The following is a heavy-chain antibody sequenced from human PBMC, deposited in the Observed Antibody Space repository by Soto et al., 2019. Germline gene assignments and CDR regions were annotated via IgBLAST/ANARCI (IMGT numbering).Heavy chain of an antibody. V-gene: IGHV3-23*01. CDR2: ISGSGGST. CDR1: GFTFSSYG. CDR3: AKSFGSGGVAWFDP. J-gene: IGHJ5*02. Sequence: GGSLRLSCAASGFTFSSYGMHWVRQAPGKGLEWVAAISGSGGSTYYADSVKGRFTISRDNSKNTLYLQMNSLRAEDTAVYYCAKSFGSGGVAWFDPWGQGTLVTVSS. D-gene: IGHD3-3*01.